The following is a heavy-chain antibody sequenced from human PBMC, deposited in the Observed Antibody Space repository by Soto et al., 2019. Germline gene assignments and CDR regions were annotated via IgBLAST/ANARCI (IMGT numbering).Heavy chain of an antibody. V-gene: IGHV3-53*02. J-gene: IGHJ4*02. Sequence: DVQLVETGGGLIQPGRSLRLSCAASGFIVSSSYMTWVRQAPGKGLEWVSVIYADGRTYYADSVKGRFTISRDNSKNTLYLQMNSLSAEDTAVYYCASDTKTGVVVPGAPKYWGQGTLVAVSS. CDR3: ASDTKTGVVVPGAPKY. D-gene: IGHD2-2*01. CDR1: GFIVSSSY. CDR2: IYADGRT.